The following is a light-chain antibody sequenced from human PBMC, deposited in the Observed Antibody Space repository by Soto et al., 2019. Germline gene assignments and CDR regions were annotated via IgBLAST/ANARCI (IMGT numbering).Light chain of an antibody. Sequence: EIVLTQSPGTLSLSPGERATLSCRASQSVSSSYLAWYQQKPGQAPRLLIYGASSRATGIPDRFSGSGSGTDFTRTISRLEPEDFAVYYCQQYGSSPPEYTLGQGTKLELK. CDR2: GAS. CDR1: QSVSSSY. J-gene: IGKJ2*01. CDR3: QQYGSSPPEYT. V-gene: IGKV3-20*01.